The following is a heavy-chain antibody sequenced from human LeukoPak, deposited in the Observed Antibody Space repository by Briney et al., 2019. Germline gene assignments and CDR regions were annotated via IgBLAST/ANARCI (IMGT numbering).Heavy chain of an antibody. CDR3: TRPDGGYAY. J-gene: IGHJ4*02. D-gene: IGHD5-12*01. CDR1: GYSFTTHW. V-gene: IGHV5-51*01. Sequence: GESLKISCKGSGYSFTTHWIGWVRQVPGKGLEWMGIIYPGDSDTTYSPSFQGQVTFSADKSISTAYLQWSSLKATDTAIYYCTRPDGGYAYWGQGTLVTVSS. CDR2: IYPGDSDT.